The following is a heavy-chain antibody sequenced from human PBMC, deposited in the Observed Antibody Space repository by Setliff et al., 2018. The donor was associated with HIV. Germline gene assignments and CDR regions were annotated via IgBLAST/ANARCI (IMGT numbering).Heavy chain of an antibody. Sequence: GGSLRLSCAASGFTFSPYWMHRVRQAPGKGLVWVSRINSDGTSTTYADSVKGRFTISRDNAKNTLYLQMNSLRAEDTAVYYCARDLSYDYDRSSDTFDYWGQGTLVTVSS. D-gene: IGHD3-22*01. CDR3: ARDLSYDYDRSSDTFDY. CDR1: GFTFSPYW. V-gene: IGHV3-74*03. J-gene: IGHJ4*02. CDR2: INSDGTST.